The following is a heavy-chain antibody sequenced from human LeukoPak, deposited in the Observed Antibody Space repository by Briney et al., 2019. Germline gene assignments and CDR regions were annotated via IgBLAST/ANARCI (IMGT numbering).Heavy chain of an antibody. J-gene: IGHJ4*02. CDR3: ARDHQTATTLYFDY. D-gene: IGHD5-24*01. V-gene: IGHV4-61*02. CDR2: IHTIGNT. CDR1: GVSISRGSHY. Sequence: SETLSLTCTVSGVSISRGSHYWSWIRQPAGKGLEWIGRIHTIGNTNYSPSLWRRVTISVDTSKNQFSLKLSSVTAADTAAYYCARDHQTATTLYFDYWGQGTLVTVSS.